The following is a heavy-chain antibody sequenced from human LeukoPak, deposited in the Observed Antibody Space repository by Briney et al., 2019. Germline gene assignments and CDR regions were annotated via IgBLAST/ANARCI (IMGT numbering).Heavy chain of an antibody. CDR3: ASSRPLVMVIKEYYFGMDV. D-gene: IGHD3-22*01. CDR1: GNTFTSYW. V-gene: IGHV5-10-1*01. Sequence: GESLKISCKGSGNTFTSYWITWMRQMPGKGLEWMGTINPSDSRTNYNPSFQGHVTISVDKSISTAYLQWRSLKASDTAMYYCASSRPLVMVIKEYYFGMDVWGQGTTVTVSS. J-gene: IGHJ6*02. CDR2: INPSDSRT.